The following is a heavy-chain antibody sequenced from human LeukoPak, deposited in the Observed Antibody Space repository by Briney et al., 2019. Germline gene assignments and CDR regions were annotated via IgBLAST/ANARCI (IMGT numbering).Heavy chain of an antibody. Sequence: GGSLGLSCAASGFTVSNNYMTWVRQAPGKGLEWVSVIYSGGDTYYADSVKGRFTISRDNSKNTLYLQMNSLRAEDTAVYYCARDKLHTGREGDFNYWGQGTLVTVSS. D-gene: IGHD1-26*01. CDR3: ARDKLHTGREGDFNY. V-gene: IGHV3-53*01. CDR1: GFTVSNNY. CDR2: IYSGGDT. J-gene: IGHJ4*02.